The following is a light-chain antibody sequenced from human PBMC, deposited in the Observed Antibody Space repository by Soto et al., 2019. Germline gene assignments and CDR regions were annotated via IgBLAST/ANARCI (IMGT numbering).Light chain of an antibody. V-gene: IGKV1-39*01. CDR2: SAS. J-gene: IGKJ1*01. CDR1: QSMSNY. CDR3: QQSYNTPQT. Sequence: DIQMTQSPSSLSASVGYRVTITCRASQSMSNYLHWYQQQPGKAPKLLIYSASTLQAGVPPRFTGSGSGTDFTLTITSLQPEDSATYYCQQSYNTPQTFGQGTKVDIK.